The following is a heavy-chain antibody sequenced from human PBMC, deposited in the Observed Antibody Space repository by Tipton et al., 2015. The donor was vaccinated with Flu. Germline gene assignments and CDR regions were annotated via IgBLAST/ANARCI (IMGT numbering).Heavy chain of an antibody. CDR3: AREFGNCSGGSCYSYKHYYGMDV. V-gene: IGHV4-4*07. CDR2: IYTSGST. Sequence: TLSLTCTVSGGSISSYYWSWIRQPAGNGLEWIGRIYTSGSTNYNPSLKSRVTMSVDTSKNQFSLELSSVTAADTAVYYCAREFGNCSGGSCYSYKHYYGMDVWGQGTTVTVSS. D-gene: IGHD2-15*01. J-gene: IGHJ6*02. CDR1: GGSISSYY.